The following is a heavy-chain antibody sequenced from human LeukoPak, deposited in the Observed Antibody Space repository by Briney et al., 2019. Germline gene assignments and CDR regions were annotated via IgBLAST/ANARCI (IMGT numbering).Heavy chain of an antibody. Sequence: GGSLRLSCVASGFRIEDYGMAWVRQAPGKGLEWVSVIYFGGSTCYADSVQGRFTVSRDNSKNTLYLQMNSLRVTDTAMYYCARMGNSAFDIRGQGTMVTVSS. V-gene: IGHV3-53*01. CDR2: IYFGGST. D-gene: IGHD1-7*01. J-gene: IGHJ3*02. CDR3: ARMGNSAFDI. CDR1: GFRIEDYG.